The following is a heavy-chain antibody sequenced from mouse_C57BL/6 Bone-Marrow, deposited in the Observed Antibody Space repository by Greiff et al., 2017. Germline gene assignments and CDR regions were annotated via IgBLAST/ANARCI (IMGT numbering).Heavy chain of an antibody. J-gene: IGHJ1*03. V-gene: IGHV1-52*01. CDR3: AREGGYSRWYFGV. CDR1: GYTFTSYW. Sequence: QVQLQQPGAELVRPGSSVKLSCKASGYTFTSYWMHWVKQRPIQGLEWIGNIDPSDSETHYNQKFKDKATLTVDKSSSTAYMQLSSLTSEDSAVYYCAREGGYSRWYFGVWGTGTTVTVSS. D-gene: IGHD2-3*01. CDR2: IDPSDSET.